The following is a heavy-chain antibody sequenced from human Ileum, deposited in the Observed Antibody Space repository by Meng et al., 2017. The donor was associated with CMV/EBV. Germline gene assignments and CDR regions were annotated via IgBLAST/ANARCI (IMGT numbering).Heavy chain of an antibody. CDR3: TRETYTDGFDI. Sequence: SETLSLTCTISGGSISDYSWNWIRQPPGKGLERIAYMSYSGNTKDNPSLERRVIITTDTSQNQFSLKLNSVTAADTAVYYCTRETYTDGFDIWGQGTMVTVSS. V-gene: IGHV4-59*01. CDR1: GGSISDYS. J-gene: IGHJ3*02. CDR2: MSYSGNT.